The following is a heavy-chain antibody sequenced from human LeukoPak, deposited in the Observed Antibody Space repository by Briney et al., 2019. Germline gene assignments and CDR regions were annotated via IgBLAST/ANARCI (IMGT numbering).Heavy chain of an antibody. CDR3: AREGYYYDSSGPQFDY. CDR1: GGSFSGYY. V-gene: IGHV4-34*01. J-gene: IGHJ4*02. CDR2: INHGEST. Sequence: SETLSLTCAVSGGSFSGYYWYWIRQPPGKGLEWIGEINHGESTNYNPSLKSRATLSVDTSKNQFSLKLTSVTAADTAVYYCAREGYYYDSSGPQFDYWGQGTLVTVSS. D-gene: IGHD3-22*01.